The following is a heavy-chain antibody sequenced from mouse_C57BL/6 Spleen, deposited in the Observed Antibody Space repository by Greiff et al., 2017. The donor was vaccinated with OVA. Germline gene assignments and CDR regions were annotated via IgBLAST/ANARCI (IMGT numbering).Heavy chain of an antibody. Sequence: QVQLQQSGAELVKPGASVKISCKASGYAFSSSWMNWVKQRPGKGLEWIGQIYPGDGDTNYNGKFKGKATLTADKSSSTAYMQLSSLTSEDAAVYFCARSGYDGGMDYWGQGTSVTVSS. J-gene: IGHJ4*01. CDR3: ARSGYDGGMDY. CDR2: IYPGDGDT. V-gene: IGHV1-80*01. D-gene: IGHD2-2*01. CDR1: GYAFSSSW.